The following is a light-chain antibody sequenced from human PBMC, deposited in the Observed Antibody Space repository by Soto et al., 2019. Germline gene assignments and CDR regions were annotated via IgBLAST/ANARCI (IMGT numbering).Light chain of an antibody. Sequence: EIVLTQSPATLSLSPGEGATLSCGASQSISRYLAWYQQKPDQAPRLLIYDASNRAAGIPLRFSGSGSGTEFTLTISSLEPEDFAVYYCQQRSYWPWTFGQGTKVEIE. J-gene: IGKJ1*01. CDR3: QQRSYWPWT. CDR1: QSISRY. CDR2: DAS. V-gene: IGKV3-11*01.